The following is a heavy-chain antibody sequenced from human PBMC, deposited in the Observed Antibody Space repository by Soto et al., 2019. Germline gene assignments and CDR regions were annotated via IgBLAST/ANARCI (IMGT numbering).Heavy chain of an antibody. J-gene: IGHJ4*02. CDR3: DRDGGSGSYYTFDY. CDR2: IYYSGST. Sequence: QVQLQESGPGLVKPSQTLSLTCTVSGGSISSGDYYWSWIRQPPGKGLEWIGYIYYSGSTYYNPSLQRRVTISVDTSKNQFSLKLSSVTAADTAVYYCDRDGGSGSYYTFDYWGQGTLVTVSS. D-gene: IGHD3-10*01. CDR1: GGSISSGDYY. V-gene: IGHV4-30-4*01.